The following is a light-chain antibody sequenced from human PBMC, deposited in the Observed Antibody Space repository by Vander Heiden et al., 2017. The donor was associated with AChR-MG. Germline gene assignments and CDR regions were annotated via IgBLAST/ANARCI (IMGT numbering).Light chain of an antibody. V-gene: IGKV3-11*01. CDR3: QQRSNGLT. CDR1: QSVSSY. CDR2: DAS. J-gene: IGKJ4*01. Sequence: EIVLPQSPATRSLSPGERATLSCRASQSVSSYLAWYQQKPGQAPRLLIYDASNRATGIPARFSGSGSGKDFTLTISSLEPEDFAVYYCQQRSNGLTFGGGTKVEIK.